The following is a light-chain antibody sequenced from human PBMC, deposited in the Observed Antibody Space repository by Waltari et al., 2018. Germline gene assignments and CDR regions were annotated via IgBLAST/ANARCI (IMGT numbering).Light chain of an antibody. CDR3: NSYTGGISWV. J-gene: IGLJ1*01. CDR1: SSDIGYYNY. V-gene: IGLV2-14*03. CDR2: DVN. Sequence: QSALTQPASVSGSPGQSITISCTGSSSDIGYYNYVSWSQLHPGRAPRLMAYDVNKRPSGVSNRFSASKSANTASRTISGLQAEDEAHYYCNSYTGGISWVFGTGTKVTVL.